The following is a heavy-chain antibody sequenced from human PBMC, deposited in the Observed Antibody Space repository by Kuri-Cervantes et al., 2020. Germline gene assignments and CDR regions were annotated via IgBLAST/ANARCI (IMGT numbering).Heavy chain of an antibody. CDR3: ARLRGLTLGNCLSGGCRAPFDP. J-gene: IGHJ5*02. CDR1: GFTFSSYG. Sequence: GGSLRLSCAASGFTFSSYGMHWIRQAPGKGLEWVSYISSSGSTIYYADSVKGRFTISRDNAKNSLYLQMNSLRAEDTAVYYCARLRGLTLGNCLSGGCRAPFDPWGQGTLVTVSS. D-gene: IGHD2-15*01. CDR2: ISSSGSTI. V-gene: IGHV3-48*04.